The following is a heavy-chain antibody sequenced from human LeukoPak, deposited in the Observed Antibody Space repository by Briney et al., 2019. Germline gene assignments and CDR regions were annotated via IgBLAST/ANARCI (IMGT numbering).Heavy chain of an antibody. Sequence: GGSLRLSCAAPGFTFSSYAMHWVSQAPGKGLEWVAVISYDGSNKYYADSVKGRFTISRDNSKNPLYLQMNSLRAEDTAVYYCAKSLGGHSLYDYWSGYYPPGMNYWGQGTLVTVSS. CDR2: ISYDGSNK. J-gene: IGHJ4*02. CDR3: AKSLGGHSLYDYWSGYYPPGMNY. D-gene: IGHD3-3*01. V-gene: IGHV3-30-3*01. CDR1: GFTFSSYA.